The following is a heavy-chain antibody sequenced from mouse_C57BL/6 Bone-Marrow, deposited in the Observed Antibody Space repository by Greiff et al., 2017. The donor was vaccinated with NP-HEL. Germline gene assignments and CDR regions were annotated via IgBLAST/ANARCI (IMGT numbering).Heavy chain of an antibody. V-gene: IGHV3-6*01. CDR3: ARERYYGSSYAMDY. Sequence: EVQLQESGPGLVKPSQSLSLTCSVTGYSITSGYYWNWIRQFPGNKLEWMGYISYDGSNNYNPSLKNRISITRDTSKNQFFLKLNSVTTEDTATYYCARERYYGSSYAMDYWGQGTSVTVSS. D-gene: IGHD1-1*01. CDR1: GYSITSGYY. J-gene: IGHJ4*01. CDR2: ISYDGSN.